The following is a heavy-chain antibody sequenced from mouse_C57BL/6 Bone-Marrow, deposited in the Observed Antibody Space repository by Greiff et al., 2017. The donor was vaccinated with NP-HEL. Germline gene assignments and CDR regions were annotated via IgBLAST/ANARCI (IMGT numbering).Heavy chain of an antibody. CDR2: IYPGSGST. D-gene: IGHD1-1*01. V-gene: IGHV1-55*01. Sequence: QVQLQQPGAELVKPGASVKMSCKASGYTFTSYWITWVKQRPGQGLEWLGDIYPGSGSTNYNEEFKSKGTLTVDTSSSTAYMQLSSLTSEDSAVYYCASRGYGSPYYAMDYWGQGTSVTVSS. J-gene: IGHJ4*01. CDR1: GYTFTSYW. CDR3: ASRGYGSPYYAMDY.